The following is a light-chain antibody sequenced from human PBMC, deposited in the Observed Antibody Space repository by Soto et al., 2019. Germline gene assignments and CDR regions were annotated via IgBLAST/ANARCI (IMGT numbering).Light chain of an antibody. CDR2: DVI. Sequence: QSALTQPRSVSGSPGQSVTISCTGTSSDVGVYNYVSWYQQHPGKAPQLVFYDVIKRPSGVPYRFSGSKSGNTASLTISGLQAEDEADYYCCSYAGSSLWVFGGGTKVTVL. CDR1: SSDVGVYNY. J-gene: IGLJ3*02. V-gene: IGLV2-11*01. CDR3: CSYAGSSLWV.